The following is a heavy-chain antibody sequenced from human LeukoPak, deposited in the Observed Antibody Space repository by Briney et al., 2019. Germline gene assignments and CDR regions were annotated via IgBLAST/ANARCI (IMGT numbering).Heavy chain of an antibody. J-gene: IGHJ5*02. Sequence: SETLSLTCTVSGGSVSSYYWSWVRHPPGKGLEWIGDISYSGSSNTNPSFRSRVTISVDTSKTQFSLNLSSVTAADTAVYYCARDVGNWFDPWGQGTLVTVSS. V-gene: IGHV4-59*02. D-gene: IGHD1-26*01. CDR3: ARDVGNWFDP. CDR2: ISYSGSS. CDR1: GGSVSSYY.